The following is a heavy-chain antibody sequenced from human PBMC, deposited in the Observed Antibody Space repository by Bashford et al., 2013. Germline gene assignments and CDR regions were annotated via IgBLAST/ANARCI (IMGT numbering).Heavy chain of an antibody. Sequence: ASVKVSCKASGYTFTGYYMHWVRQAPGQGLEWMGWINPNSGGTNYAQKFQGWVTMTTDTSTSTLYMEMRSLRSDDTAVYYCARVSGWYDYRGWFDPWGQGTLVTVSS. V-gene: IGHV1-2*04. CDR2: INPNSGGT. CDR1: GYTFTGYY. CDR3: ARVSGWYDYRGWFDP. J-gene: IGHJ5*02. D-gene: IGHD5-12*01.